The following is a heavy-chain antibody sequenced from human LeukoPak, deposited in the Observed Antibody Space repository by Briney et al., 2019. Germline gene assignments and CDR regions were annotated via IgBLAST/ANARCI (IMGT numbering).Heavy chain of an antibody. J-gene: IGHJ4*02. V-gene: IGHV3-21*01. CDR1: GFTFSSYS. CDR2: ISSSSSYI. Sequence: GGSLRLSCAASGFTFSSYSMNWVRQAPGKGLEWVSSISSSSSYIYYADSVKGRFTVSRDNAKNSLYLQMNSLRAEDTAVYYCARGEWSSSPFDYWGQGTLVTVSS. D-gene: IGHD6-6*01. CDR3: ARGEWSSSPFDY.